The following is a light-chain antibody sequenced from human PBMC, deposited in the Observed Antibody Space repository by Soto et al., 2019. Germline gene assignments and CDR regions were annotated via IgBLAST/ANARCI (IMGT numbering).Light chain of an antibody. J-gene: IGLJ1*01. V-gene: IGLV2-14*03. CDR1: NSDVGGYNY. CDR2: DVS. CDR3: SSYRSSSTRL. Sequence: QSALTQPASVSGSPGETITISCTGTNSDVGGYNYVSWYQQHPGQAPKLMIFDVSNRPSGVSNRFSGSKSGNTASLTISGLQPEDDADYYCSSYRSSSTRLFGTGTKVTVL.